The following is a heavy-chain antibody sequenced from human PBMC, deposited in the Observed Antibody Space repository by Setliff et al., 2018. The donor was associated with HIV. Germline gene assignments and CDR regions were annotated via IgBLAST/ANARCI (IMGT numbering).Heavy chain of an antibody. CDR2: ISPHNGNT. J-gene: IGHJ3*01. D-gene: IGHD1-1*01. CDR3: AKGYTWSVVGALDV. Sequence: ASVKVSCKASGYTFISYGISWVRQAPGQGLEWMGWISPHNGNTKYGEKFQARVTMTADTSTTAAYMELRSLTSDDTAMYYCAKGYTWSVVGALDVWGQGTRVTVSS. CDR1: GYTFISYG. V-gene: IGHV1-18*01.